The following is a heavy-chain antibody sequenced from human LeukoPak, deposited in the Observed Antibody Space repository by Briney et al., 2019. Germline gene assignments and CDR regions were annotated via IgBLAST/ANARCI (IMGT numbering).Heavy chain of an antibody. V-gene: IGHV1-8*03. Sequence: ASVKVSCKASGYTFTSYDINWVRQATGQGLEWMGWMNPNSGNTGYAQKFQGRVTITRNTSISTAYMELSSLRSEDTAVYYCARVRIVQLVRIAARPGRGAFDIWGQGTMVTVSS. CDR2: MNPNSGNT. D-gene: IGHD6-6*01. CDR1: GYTFTSYD. J-gene: IGHJ3*02. CDR3: ARVRIVQLVRIAARPGRGAFDI.